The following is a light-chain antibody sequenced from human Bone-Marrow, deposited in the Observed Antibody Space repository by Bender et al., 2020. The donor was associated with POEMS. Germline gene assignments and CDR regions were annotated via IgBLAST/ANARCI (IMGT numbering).Light chain of an antibody. CDR2: SDD. V-gene: IGLV1-44*01. CDR3: SLWDDSLSGWV. Sequence: QSVLSQPPSASGTPGQRVAISCSGSRSNIGSNTVAWYQQLPGTAPKLLIYSDDQRPSGVPDRFSGSKSGTSASLAISDIQSEDEGDYYCSLWDDSLSGWVFGGGTKLTVL. CDR1: RSNIGSNT. J-gene: IGLJ3*02.